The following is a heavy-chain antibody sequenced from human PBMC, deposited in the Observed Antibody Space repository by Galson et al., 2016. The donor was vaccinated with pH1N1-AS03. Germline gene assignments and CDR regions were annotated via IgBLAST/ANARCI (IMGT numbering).Heavy chain of an antibody. CDR1: GFTLSGYW. D-gene: IGHD2-21*01. CDR2: INQDERKK. Sequence: SLRLSCAASGFTLSGYWMTWVRQAPGKGLEWVANINQDERKKNYAVSVKGRFTISRDNAKNSMFLQMYSLRVEDTAVYDCVRVAYVDECFDCWDQGTLVTVSS. CDR3: VRVAYVDECFDC. J-gene: IGHJ4*02. V-gene: IGHV3-7*01.